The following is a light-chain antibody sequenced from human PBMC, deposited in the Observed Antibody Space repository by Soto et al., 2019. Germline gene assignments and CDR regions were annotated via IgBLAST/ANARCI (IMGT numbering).Light chain of an antibody. V-gene: IGLV1-40*01. J-gene: IGLJ2*01. CDR3: QSYDSSLSGSVV. CDR2: GDS. CDR1: SSNIGADFD. Sequence: QYVLTQPPSVSGAPGQRVTISCTGSSSNIGADFDVHWYQQLPGTAPKLLIYGDSNRPSGVPDRFSGSKSGTSASLAITGLQAEDEADYYCQSYDSSLSGSVVFGGGTKLTVL.